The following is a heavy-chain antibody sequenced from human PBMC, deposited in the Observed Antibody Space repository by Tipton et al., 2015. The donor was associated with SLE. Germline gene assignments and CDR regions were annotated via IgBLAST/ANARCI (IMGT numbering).Heavy chain of an antibody. CDR3: ARDWSSSWYDYYMDV. J-gene: IGHJ6*03. Sequence: TLSLTCTVSGGSISSGDYYWSWIRQPPGKGLEWIGYIYYSGNTYYNPSLKSRVTISVDTSKNQFSLKLSSVTAADTAVYYCARDWSSSWYDYYMDVWVKGTTVSVSS. CDR1: GGSISSGDYY. D-gene: IGHD6-13*01. V-gene: IGHV4-30-4*01. CDR2: IYYSGNT.